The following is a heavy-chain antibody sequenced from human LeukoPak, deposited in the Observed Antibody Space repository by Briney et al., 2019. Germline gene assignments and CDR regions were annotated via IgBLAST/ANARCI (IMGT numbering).Heavy chain of an antibody. CDR1: GGSISSGSYY. D-gene: IGHD3-3*01. V-gene: IGHV4-61*02. J-gene: IGHJ4*02. CDR2: IYTSGST. CDR3: ARGSPTYLEWLSTFDY. Sequence: SETLSLTCTVSGGSISSGSYYWSWIRQPAGKGLEWIGRIYTSGSTNYNPSLKSRVTISVDTSKNQFSPKLSSVTAADTAVYYCARGSPTYLEWLSTFDYWGQGTLVTVSS.